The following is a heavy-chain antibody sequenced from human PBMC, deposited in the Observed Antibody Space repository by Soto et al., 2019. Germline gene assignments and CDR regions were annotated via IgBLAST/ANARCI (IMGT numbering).Heavy chain of an antibody. D-gene: IGHD2-21*02. J-gene: IGHJ4*02. Sequence: SETLSLTCTVTGDSISSRSYYWGWIRQPPGKGLEWIGSIYYSGSTYNNPSLRSRVSMSIDTSKDQFSLKLKYVTAADTALYFCARQRNSVVTQDYFVVWGPGYLVTVSS. V-gene: IGHV4-39*01. CDR1: GDSISSRSYY. CDR2: IYYSGST. CDR3: ARQRNSVVTQDYFVV.